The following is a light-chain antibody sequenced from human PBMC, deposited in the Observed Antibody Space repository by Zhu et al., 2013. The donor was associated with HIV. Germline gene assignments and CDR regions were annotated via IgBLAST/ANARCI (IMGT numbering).Light chain of an antibody. CDR2: DAS. J-gene: IGKJ4*01. CDR3: QQRSNWLT. Sequence: EIVLTQSPATLSLSPGERATLPCRASQSVSSYLAWYQQKPGQAPRLLIYDASNRATGIPARFSGSGSGTDFTLTISSLEPEDFAVYYCQQRSNWLTFGGGTKGGDQT. V-gene: IGKV3-11*01. CDR1: QSVSSY.